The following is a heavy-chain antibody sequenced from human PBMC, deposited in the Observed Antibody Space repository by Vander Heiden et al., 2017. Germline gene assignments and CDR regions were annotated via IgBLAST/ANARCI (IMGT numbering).Heavy chain of an antibody. CDR3: TTVFTFNWFDP. D-gene: IGHD3-10*02. CDR2: IKSRSDGGTT. CDR1: GFTFSNAW. V-gene: IGHV3-15*07. Sequence: EVQLVESGGGLVKPGGSLRLSCADSGFTFSNAWMNWVRQAPGKGLEWVGRIKSRSDGGTTDYAAPVKGRFTISRDDSKNTLYLQMNSLKTEDTAVYYCTTVFTFNWFDPWGQGTLVTVSS. J-gene: IGHJ5*02.